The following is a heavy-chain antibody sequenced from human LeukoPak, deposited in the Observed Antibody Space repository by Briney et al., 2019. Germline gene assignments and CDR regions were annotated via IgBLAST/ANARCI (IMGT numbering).Heavy chain of an antibody. J-gene: IGHJ3*02. Sequence: GGSLRLSCAAFGFTFSSYGMHWVRQAPGKGLEWVAVISYDGSNKYYADSVKGRFTISRDNSKNTLYLQMNSLRAEDTAVYYCAKGRGAFDIWGQGTMVTVSS. CDR3: AKGRGAFDI. V-gene: IGHV3-30*18. CDR2: ISYDGSNK. CDR1: GFTFSSYG.